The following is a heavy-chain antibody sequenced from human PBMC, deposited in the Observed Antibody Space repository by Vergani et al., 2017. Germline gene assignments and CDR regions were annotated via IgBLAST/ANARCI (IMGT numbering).Heavy chain of an antibody. J-gene: IGHJ4*02. CDR3: ARDRPSRFGELTGFDYGGNSPLIG. V-gene: IGHV4-59*01. Sequence: QVQLQESGPGLVKPSETLSLTCTVSGGSISSYYWSWIRQPPGKGLEWIGYIYYSGSTNYNPSLKSRVTISVDTSKNQFSLKLSSVTAADTAVYYCARDRPSRFGELTGFDYGGNSPLIGWGQGTLVTVSS. CDR1: GGSISSYY. D-gene: IGHD4-23*01. CDR2: IYYSGST.